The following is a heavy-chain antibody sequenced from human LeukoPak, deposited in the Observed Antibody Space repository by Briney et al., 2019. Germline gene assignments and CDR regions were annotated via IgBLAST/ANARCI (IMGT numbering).Heavy chain of an antibody. CDR1: AFTFSSYV. D-gene: IGHD2-2*01. V-gene: IGHV3-23*01. J-gene: IGHJ4*02. CDR2: ICGSDGSR. CDR3: AKGGSPSCYSSSGY. Sequence: GGSLRLACSAAAFTFSSYVMSWVRQAPGKGLEWVSAICGSDGSRYYADSVKGRFTISRDNSKNTLYLQLNSLRGEDTAVYYCAKGGSPSCYSSSGYWGQGTLVTVSS.